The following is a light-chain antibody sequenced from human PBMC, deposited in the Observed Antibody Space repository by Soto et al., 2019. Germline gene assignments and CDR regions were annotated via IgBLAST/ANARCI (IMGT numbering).Light chain of an antibody. J-gene: IGKJ5*01. V-gene: IGKV1-9*01. CDR1: QTISSW. CDR2: TAS. CDR3: QQLKSYPIT. Sequence: DIQMTQSPSTLSGSVGDRVTITCRASQTISSWLAWYQKKPGKAPKLLINTASTLQSGVPSRFSGSGSGTEFTLTISSLQPEDSATYYCQQLKSYPITFGQGTRLEIK.